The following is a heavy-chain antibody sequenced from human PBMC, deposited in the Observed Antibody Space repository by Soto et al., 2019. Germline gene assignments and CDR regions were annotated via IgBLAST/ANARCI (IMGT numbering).Heavy chain of an antibody. D-gene: IGHD3-16*01. J-gene: IGHJ4*02. CDR1: GFSLRTTGVG. Sequence: QITLKESGPPLVEPTQTLTLTCTYSGFSLRTTGVGVGWIRQPPGKALEWLGIIYWNDDKRYSPSLKIRFTLTSDISKSQVVLTMTNMDPVDTATYYCAHTWGLPFDYWGQGTLVIVSS. CDR3: AHTWGLPFDY. CDR2: IYWNDDK. V-gene: IGHV2-5*01.